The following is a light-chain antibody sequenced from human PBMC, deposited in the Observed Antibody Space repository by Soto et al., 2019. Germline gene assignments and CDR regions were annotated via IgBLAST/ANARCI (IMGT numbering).Light chain of an antibody. CDR1: SSNIGSNY. J-gene: IGLJ2*01. V-gene: IGLV1-47*01. CDR2: RNN. CDR3: AAWDDRSYVV. Sequence: QSVLTQPPSASGTPGQRVTISCSGSSSNIGSNYVYWYQQLPGTAPKLLIYRNNQRPSGVPDRFSGSKSGTSASLAISGLRSEDEADYYCAAWDDRSYVVFGGGTQLTVL.